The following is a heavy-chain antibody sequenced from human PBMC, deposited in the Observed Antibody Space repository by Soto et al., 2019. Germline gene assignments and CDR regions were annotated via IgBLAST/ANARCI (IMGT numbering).Heavy chain of an antibody. CDR3: VRFLGWPSGWFDP. J-gene: IGHJ5*02. V-gene: IGHV1-69*06. D-gene: IGHD3-3*01. Sequence: SVKVSCKASGDTFSDYAISWVRQAPGQGLEWMGGIIPMFGTTNYAQTFQGRLTITADKSTSTAYMELSSLRPEDTAVYYCVRFLGWPSGWFDPCGQGTLVTVSS. CDR1: GDTFSDYA. CDR2: IIPMFGTT.